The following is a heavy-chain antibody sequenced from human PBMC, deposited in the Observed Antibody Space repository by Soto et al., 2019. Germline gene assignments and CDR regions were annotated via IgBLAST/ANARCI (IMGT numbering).Heavy chain of an antibody. D-gene: IGHD3-22*01. J-gene: IGHJ3*02. CDR1: GFTFSSYA. CDR3: ARDYDSYYDSSGYYHAFDI. V-gene: IGHV3-30-3*01. CDR2: ISYDGSNK. Sequence: QVQLVESGGGVVQPGRSLRLSCAASGFTFSSYAMHWVRQAPGKGLEWVAVISYDGSNKYYADSVKGRFTISRDNSKNTLYLQMNSLRAEDTAVYYCARDYDSYYDSSGYYHAFDIWGQGTMVTVSS.